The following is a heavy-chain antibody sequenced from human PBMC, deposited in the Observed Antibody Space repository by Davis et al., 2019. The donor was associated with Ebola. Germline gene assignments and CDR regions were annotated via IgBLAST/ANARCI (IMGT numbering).Heavy chain of an antibody. Sequence: GGSLRLSCAASGFTFSSYWMSWVRQAPGKGLEWVANIKQDGSEKYYVDSVKGRFTISRDNAKNSLYLQMNSLRAEDTAVYYCAKGLGVTIFGVNGMDVWGQGTTVTVSS. CDR3: AKGLGVTIFGVNGMDV. CDR1: GFTFSSYW. CDR2: IKQDGSEK. J-gene: IGHJ6*02. V-gene: IGHV3-7*03. D-gene: IGHD3-3*01.